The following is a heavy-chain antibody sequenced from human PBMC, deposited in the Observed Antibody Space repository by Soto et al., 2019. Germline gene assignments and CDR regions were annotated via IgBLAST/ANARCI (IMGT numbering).Heavy chain of an antibody. CDR3: AREGIAETCPNYYDF. J-gene: IGHJ4*02. CDR2: ISYDGSTK. CDR1: GFTFKHNA. V-gene: IGHV3-30-3*01. Sequence: QVQLVESGGGVVHPGRSLTIFCTASGFTFKHNAMHWIRQATAKGMEWVADISYDGSTKNYADSVKGRFTISRHNSQNTLSLHMSALKGEDTATYYCAREGIAETCPNYYDFWGQGTLVAVSS. D-gene: IGHD6-13*01.